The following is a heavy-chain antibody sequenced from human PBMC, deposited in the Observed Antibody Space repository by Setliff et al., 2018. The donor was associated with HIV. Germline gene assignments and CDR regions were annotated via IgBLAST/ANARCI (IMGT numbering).Heavy chain of an antibody. V-gene: IGHV3-23*01. CDR3: ARSTVGAGASFP. J-gene: IGHJ5*02. CDR1: GFTLSSYA. D-gene: IGHD1-26*01. CDR2: ISGGGDRT. Sequence: GGSLRLSCAASGFTLSSYAMTWVRQAPGKGLEWVSAISGGGDRTYHADSVRGRFTISRDNSKNSLYLQMNSLRAEDTAVYYCARSTVGAGASFPWGRGILVTVSS.